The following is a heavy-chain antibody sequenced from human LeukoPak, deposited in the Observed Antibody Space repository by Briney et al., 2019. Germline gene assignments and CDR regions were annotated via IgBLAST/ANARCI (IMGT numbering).Heavy chain of an antibody. J-gene: IGHJ4*02. CDR1: GFTVSSNY. CDR2: IYSGGDT. CDR3: TRGPGSTWYSDY. D-gene: IGHD6-13*01. Sequence: GGSLRLSCAASGFTVSSNYMNWVRQAPGKGLEWVSIIYSGGDTYYADSVKGRFTISRDNSKNTLYLQMNSLRAEDTAVYYCTRGPGSTWYSDYWGQGTLVTVSS. V-gene: IGHV3-66*02.